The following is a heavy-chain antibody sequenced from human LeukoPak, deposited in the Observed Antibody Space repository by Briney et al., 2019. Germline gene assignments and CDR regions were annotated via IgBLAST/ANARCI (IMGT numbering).Heavy chain of an antibody. D-gene: IGHD5-12*01. CDR3: ARDQLAYSGYDTLFDY. CDR2: INSDGSST. Sequence: GGSLRLSCAASGFTFSSYWMHWVRQAPGKGLLWVSRINSDGSSTSYADSVKGRFTISRDNAKNTLYLPMNSLRAEDTAVYYCARDQLAYSGYDTLFDYWGQGTLVTVSS. V-gene: IGHV3-74*01. J-gene: IGHJ4*02. CDR1: GFTFSSYW.